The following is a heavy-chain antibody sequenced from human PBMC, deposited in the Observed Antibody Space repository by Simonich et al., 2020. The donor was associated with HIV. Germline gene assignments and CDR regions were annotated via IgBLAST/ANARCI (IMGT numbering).Heavy chain of an antibody. J-gene: IGHJ4*02. CDR3: AREGSSGWAN. D-gene: IGHD6-19*01. CDR1: GYTFTGYY. V-gene: IGHV1-2*02. Sequence: QVQLVQSGAEVKKPGASVKVSCKASGYTFTGYYMHWVRRAPGQGLEWMGGVNPNSGGPNCAQKFQGRVTMTRDTSISTAYMELSRLRSDDTAVYYCAREGSSGWANWGQGTLVTVSS. CDR2: VNPNSGGP.